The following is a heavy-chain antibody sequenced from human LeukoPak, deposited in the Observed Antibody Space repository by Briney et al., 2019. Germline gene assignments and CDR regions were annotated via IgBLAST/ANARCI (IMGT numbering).Heavy chain of an antibody. Sequence: SETLSLTCAVYGGSFSGYYWSWIRQPPGKGLEWIGEINHSGSTNYNPSLKSRVTISVDTSKNQFSLKLSSVTAADTAVYYCARVMGLGGATYYWGQGTLVTVSS. V-gene: IGHV4-34*01. CDR1: GGSFSGYY. D-gene: IGHD1-26*01. CDR3: ARVMGLGGATYY. CDR2: INHSGST. J-gene: IGHJ4*02.